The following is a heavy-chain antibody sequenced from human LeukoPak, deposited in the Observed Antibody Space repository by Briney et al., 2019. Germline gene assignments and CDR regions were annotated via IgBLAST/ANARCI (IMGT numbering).Heavy chain of an antibody. CDR3: ARGFYYLDV. J-gene: IGHJ6*03. CDR1: GGSFSDYC. V-gene: IGHV4-34*01. CDR2: INHSGST. Sequence: PSETLSLTCTVYGGSFSDYCWSWVRQSPGKGLEWIGGINHSGSTNYNPSLKSRVTLSVETSKNQFSLKVSSVTAADTAVYYCARGFYYLDVWGKGTTVTVSS.